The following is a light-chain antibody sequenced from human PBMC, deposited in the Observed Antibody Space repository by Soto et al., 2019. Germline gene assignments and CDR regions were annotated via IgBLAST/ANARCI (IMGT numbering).Light chain of an antibody. Sequence: IQMTQSPSTLSASVGDRVTITCRARQSISSWLAWYQQKPGKAPKLLIHKASNLESGVPSRFSGSGSGTEFTLTISSLQPDDSATYYCQQYNRYSTFGQGTKVDIK. CDR1: QSISSW. CDR3: QQYNRYST. CDR2: KAS. V-gene: IGKV1-5*03. J-gene: IGKJ1*01.